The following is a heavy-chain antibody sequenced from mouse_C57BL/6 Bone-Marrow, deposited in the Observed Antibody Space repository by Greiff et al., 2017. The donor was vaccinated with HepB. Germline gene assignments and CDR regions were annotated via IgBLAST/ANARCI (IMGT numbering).Heavy chain of an antibody. D-gene: IGHD2-5*01. J-gene: IGHJ2*01. CDR2: IDPENGDT. V-gene: IGHV14-4*01. CDR1: GFNIKDDY. Sequence: EVQLQQSGAELVRPGASVKLSCTASGFNIKDDYMHWVKQRPEQGLEWIGWIDPENGDTEYASKFQGKATITADTSSNTAYLQLSSLTSEDTAVYYCTTGSNYPYYFDYWGQGTTLTVSS. CDR3: TTGSNYPYYFDY.